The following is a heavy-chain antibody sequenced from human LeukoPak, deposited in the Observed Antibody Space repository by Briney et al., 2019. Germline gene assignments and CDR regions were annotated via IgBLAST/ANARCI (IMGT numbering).Heavy chain of an antibody. J-gene: IGHJ4*02. Sequence: PGGSLRLSCAASGFTFSSYGMHWVRQAPGKGLEWVAIIWYDGSNKYYADSVKGRFSISRDNSKNTLYLQMNNLRAEDTAVYYCAREEQLAQTGVDFWGQGTLVTVSS. CDR1: GFTFSSYG. D-gene: IGHD6-13*01. CDR2: IWYDGSNK. CDR3: AREEQLAQTGVDF. V-gene: IGHV3-33*01.